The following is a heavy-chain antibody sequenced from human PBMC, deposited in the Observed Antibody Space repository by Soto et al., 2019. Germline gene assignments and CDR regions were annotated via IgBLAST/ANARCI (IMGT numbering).Heavy chain of an antibody. CDR2: ISAYNGNT. CDR1: GYTFTSYG. J-gene: IGHJ4*02. D-gene: IGHD4-17*01. CDR3: ARDRRPSTVTPPTT. V-gene: IGHV1-18*01. Sequence: QVQLVQSGPEVQKPGASVKVSCKASGYTFTSYGISWVRHAPGQGLEWMGWISAYNGNTNYAQKLQGRVTMTTDTSTSTAYMELRSLRSDDTAVYYCARDRRPSTVTPPTTWGQGTLVTVSS.